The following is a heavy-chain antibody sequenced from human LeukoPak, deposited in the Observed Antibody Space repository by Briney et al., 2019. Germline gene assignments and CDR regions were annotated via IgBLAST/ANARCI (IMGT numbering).Heavy chain of an antibody. Sequence: ASVKVSCKASGYTFIGCYMHWVRQAPGQGLEWMGWINPNTGGTKYAQRFQGRVTMTRDTSISTAYMELSRLRSDDAAVYYCARTYSSGWKGAFDYWGQGTLVTVSS. D-gene: IGHD6-19*01. V-gene: IGHV1-2*02. CDR2: INPNTGGT. J-gene: IGHJ4*02. CDR3: ARTYSSGWKGAFDY. CDR1: GYTFIGCY.